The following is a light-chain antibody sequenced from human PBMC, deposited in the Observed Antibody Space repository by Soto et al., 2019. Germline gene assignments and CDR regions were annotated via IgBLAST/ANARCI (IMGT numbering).Light chain of an antibody. CDR1: QGISSY. CDR3: QQVNVYPST. CDR2: AAS. Sequence: DIQLTQSPSLLSASVGDRVTTTCRASQGISSYLAWYQHKPGKAPKLLIYAASTLHSGVPSRFSGGRSGTDFTLTISSLQPEDVATYYCQQVNVYPSTLVGGTKVDIK. J-gene: IGKJ4*01. V-gene: IGKV1-9*01.